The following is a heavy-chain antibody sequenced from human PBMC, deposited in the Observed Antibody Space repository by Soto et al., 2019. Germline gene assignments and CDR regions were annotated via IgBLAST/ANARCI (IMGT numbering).Heavy chain of an antibody. J-gene: IGHJ4*02. D-gene: IGHD6-13*01. CDR3: ARPGRRYSSSWYDDY. CDR1: GYSFTSYW. V-gene: IGHV5-10-1*01. CDR2: IDPSDSYT. Sequence: GESLKISCKGSGYSFTSYWISWVRQMPGKGLEWMGRIDPSDSYTNYSPSFQGHVTISADKSISTAYLQWSSLKASDTAMYYCARPGRRYSSSWYDDYWGQGTLVTVSS.